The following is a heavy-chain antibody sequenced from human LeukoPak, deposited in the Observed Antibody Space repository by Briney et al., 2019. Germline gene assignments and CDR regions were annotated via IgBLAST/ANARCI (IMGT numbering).Heavy chain of an antibody. Sequence: PSETLSLTCTVSGGSISSYYWSWIRQPPGKGLEWIGYIYYSGSTYYNPSLKSRVTISVDRSKNQFSLKLSSVTAADTAVYYCARVSEGEFYGRLFHPGGERTLVTVSS. J-gene: IGHJ5*02. CDR2: IYYSGST. CDR1: GGSISSYY. D-gene: IGHD3-16*01. CDR3: ARVSEGEFYGRLFHP. V-gene: IGHV4-59*12.